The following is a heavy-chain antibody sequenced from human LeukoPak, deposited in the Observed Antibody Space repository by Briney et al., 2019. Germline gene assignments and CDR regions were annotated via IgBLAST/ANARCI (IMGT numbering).Heavy chain of an antibody. CDR3: ARRHCSSTSCPLVDY. D-gene: IGHD2-2*01. CDR2: ITDTGTTI. J-gene: IGHJ4*02. V-gene: IGHV3-11*04. Sequence: GGSLRLSCAASGFTFSDYYMSWIRQAPGKGLEWVSYITDTGTTIYYPDSVKGRFTISRDNAKNSLYLQMNSLRAEDTAVYYCARRHCSSTSCPLVDYWGQGTLVTVSS. CDR1: GFTFSDYY.